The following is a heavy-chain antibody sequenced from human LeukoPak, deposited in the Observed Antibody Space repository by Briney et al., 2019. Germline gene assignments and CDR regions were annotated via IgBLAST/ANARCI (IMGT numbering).Heavy chain of an antibody. CDR2: IYYSGST. V-gene: IGHV4-59*01. D-gene: IGHD4-11*01. CDR1: GGSISSYY. J-gene: IGHJ4*02. CDR3: ARVGSGTVTTLFDY. Sequence: SETLSLTCTVSGGSISSYYWSWIRQPPGKGLEWIGYIYYSGSTNYNPSLKSRVTISVDTSKNQFSLKLSSVTAADTAVYYCARVGSGTVTTLFDYWGQGTLVTVSS.